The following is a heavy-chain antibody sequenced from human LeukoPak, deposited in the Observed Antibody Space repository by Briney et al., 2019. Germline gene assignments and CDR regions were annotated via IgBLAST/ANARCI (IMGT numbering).Heavy chain of an antibody. CDR1: GYTFTSYG. CDR2: ISAYNGNT. D-gene: IGHD1-26*01. Sequence: ASVKVSCKASGYTFTSYGISWVGQAPGQGLEWMGWISAYNGNTNHAQKLQGRVTMTTDTSTSTAYMELRSLRSDAPAPHHTARDNSGRYSHPQESPDIAYWGQGTLVTVSS. V-gene: IGHV1-18*01. CDR3: ARDNSGRYSHPQESPDIAY. J-gene: IGHJ4*02.